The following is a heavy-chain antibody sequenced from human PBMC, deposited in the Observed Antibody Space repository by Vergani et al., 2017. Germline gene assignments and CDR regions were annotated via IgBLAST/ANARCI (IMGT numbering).Heavy chain of an antibody. J-gene: IGHJ4*02. CDR1: GYTFTSYY. V-gene: IGHV1-46*01. D-gene: IGHD5-24*01. Sequence: QVQLVQSGAEVTKPGASVKVSCKASGYTFTSYYMHWVRQAPGQGLEWMGIINPSGGSTSYAQKFQGRVTMTRDTSTSTVYMELSSLRSEDTAVYYCARGRDGYNSLGYYFDYWGQGTLVTVSS. CDR2: INPSGGST. CDR3: ARGRDGYNSLGYYFDY.